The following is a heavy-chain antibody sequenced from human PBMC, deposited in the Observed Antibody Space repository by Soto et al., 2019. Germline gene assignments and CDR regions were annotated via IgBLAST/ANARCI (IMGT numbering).Heavy chain of an antibody. J-gene: IGHJ3*02. D-gene: IGHD1-26*01. CDR3: AREVRVVLVGEGPPTTFDI. Sequence: PGGSLRLSCAASGFTFSSQPMDWVRQAPGKGLEWVALISDDGSDKSYTDSVEGRFTISRDNSKNTLYLQMNSLRPEDTAVYYCAREVRVVLVGEGPPTTFDIWGQGTVVTVS. V-gene: IGHV3-30-3*01. CDR2: ISDDGSDK. CDR1: GFTFSSQP.